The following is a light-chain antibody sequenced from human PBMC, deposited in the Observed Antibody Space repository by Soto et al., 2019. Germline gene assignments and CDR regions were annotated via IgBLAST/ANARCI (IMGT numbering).Light chain of an antibody. J-gene: IGKJ1*01. V-gene: IGKV1-9*01. CDR1: RAISTY. CDR3: QHLNGYPRA. CDR2: AAS. Sequence: DIQLTQSPSFLSASVGDRVTITCRASRAISTYLAWYQQEPGKAPKLVIYAASTLQSGVPSRFSGSGSGTEFTLTISSLQPEDFATYYCQHLNGYPRAFGQGTKVEIK.